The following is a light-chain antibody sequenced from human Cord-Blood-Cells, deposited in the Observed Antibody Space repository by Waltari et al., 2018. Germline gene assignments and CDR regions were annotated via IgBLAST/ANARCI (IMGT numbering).Light chain of an antibody. CDR3: QSYDISLSGYV. J-gene: IGLJ1*01. Sequence: QSVLTQPPSVSGAPGQRVTISCTGSSPNIGAGYDVHWYQQLPVTAPKLLSYGNSNRPSGVPDRFSGSKSGTSASLAITGLQAEDEADYYCQSYDISLSGYVFGTGTKVTVL. CDR1: SPNIGAGYD. CDR2: GNS. V-gene: IGLV1-40*01.